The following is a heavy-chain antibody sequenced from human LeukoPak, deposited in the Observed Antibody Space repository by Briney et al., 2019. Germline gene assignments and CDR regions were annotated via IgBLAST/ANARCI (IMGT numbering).Heavy chain of an antibody. D-gene: IGHD2-8*02. CDR1: GGSISSHY. Sequence: SETLSLTCTVSGGSISSHYWSWIRQPPGKGLEWIGYIYYSGSTNYNPSLKSRVTISVDTSKNQFSLKLSSVTAADTAVYYCARATTTRGILHYFDYWGQGTLVTVSS. CDR2: IYYSGST. J-gene: IGHJ4*02. V-gene: IGHV4-59*11. CDR3: ARATTTRGILHYFDY.